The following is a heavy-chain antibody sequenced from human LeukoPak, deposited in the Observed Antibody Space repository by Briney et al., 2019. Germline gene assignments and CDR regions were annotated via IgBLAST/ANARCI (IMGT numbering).Heavy chain of an antibody. Sequence: ASVKVSCKASGYTFTGYYMHWVRQAPGQGLEWMGWINPNSGGTNYAQKFQGWVTMTRDTSISTAYMELSRLRSDDTAVYYCARGTDDYGDYFDYWGQGTLVTVSS. D-gene: IGHD4-17*01. CDR2: INPNSGGT. CDR1: GYTFTGYY. CDR3: ARGTDDYGDYFDY. V-gene: IGHV1-2*04. J-gene: IGHJ4*02.